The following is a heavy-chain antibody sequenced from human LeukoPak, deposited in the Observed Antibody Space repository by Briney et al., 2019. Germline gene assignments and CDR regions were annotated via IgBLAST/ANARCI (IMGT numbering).Heavy chain of an antibody. D-gene: IGHD2-21*01. CDR1: RYTFTGYY. CDR2: INPNSGGT. V-gene: IGHV1-2*02. Sequence: GASVKVSCKASRYTFTGYYMHWVRQAPGQGLEWMGWINPNSGGTNYAQKFQGRVTMTRDTSISTAYMELSRLRSDDTAVYYCARSSYSGSPYYYYGMDVWGQGTTVTVSS. J-gene: IGHJ6*02. CDR3: ARSSYSGSPYYYYGMDV.